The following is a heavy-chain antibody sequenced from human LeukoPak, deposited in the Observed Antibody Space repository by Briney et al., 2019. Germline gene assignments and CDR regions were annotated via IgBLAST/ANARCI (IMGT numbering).Heavy chain of an antibody. J-gene: IGHJ4*02. CDR1: DGSISSGGYS. CDR3: AMRVEMATIKLLDY. V-gene: IGHV4-34*01. D-gene: IGHD5-24*01. Sequence: PSETLSLTCAVSDGSISSGGYSWSWIRQPPGKGLEWVGEINHSGSTNYNPSLKSRVTISVDTSKNQFSLKLSSVTAADTAVYYCAMRVEMATIKLLDYWGQGTLVTVSS. CDR2: INHSGST.